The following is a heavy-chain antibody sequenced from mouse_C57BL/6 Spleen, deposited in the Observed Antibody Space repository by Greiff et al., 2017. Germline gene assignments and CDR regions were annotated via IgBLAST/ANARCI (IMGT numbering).Heavy chain of an antibody. J-gene: IGHJ2*01. Sequence: VQLQQSGAELMKPGASVKLSCKATGYTFTGYWIEWVKQRPGHGLEWIGEIIPGSGSTNHNEKFKGKATFTADTSANTAYMQLSSLTTEDSAIYSCARWGTTVVAEDYWGQGTTLTVSS. CDR2: IIPGSGST. CDR3: ARWGTTVVAEDY. CDR1: GYTFTGYW. V-gene: IGHV1-9*01. D-gene: IGHD1-1*01.